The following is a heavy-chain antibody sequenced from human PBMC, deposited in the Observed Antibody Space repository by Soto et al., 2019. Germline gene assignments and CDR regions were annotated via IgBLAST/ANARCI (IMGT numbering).Heavy chain of an antibody. V-gene: IGHV1-69*13. CDR3: ARFVFSYDSSGYYYRGFDY. CDR1: GGTFSSYA. D-gene: IGHD3-22*01. CDR2: IIPIFGTA. J-gene: IGHJ4*02. Sequence: SVKVSCKASGGTFSSYAISWVRQAPGQGLEWMGGIIPIFGTANYAQKFQGRVTITADESTSTAYMELSSLRSEDTAVYYCARFVFSYDSSGYYYRGFDYWGQGTLVTVSS.